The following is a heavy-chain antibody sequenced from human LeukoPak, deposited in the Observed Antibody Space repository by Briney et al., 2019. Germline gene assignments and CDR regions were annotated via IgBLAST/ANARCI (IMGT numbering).Heavy chain of an antibody. D-gene: IGHD3-3*01. CDR3: ATNYEFWSGYYTLRKFNY. CDR2: ISGSGGST. V-gene: IGHV3-23*01. Sequence: PGGSLRLSCAASGFTFSSYAMSWVRQAPGKGLEWVSAISGSGGSTYYADSVKGRFTISRDNSKNTLYLQMNSLRAEDTAVYFCATNYEFWSGYYTLRKFNYWGQGTLVTVSS. CDR1: GFTFSSYA. J-gene: IGHJ4*02.